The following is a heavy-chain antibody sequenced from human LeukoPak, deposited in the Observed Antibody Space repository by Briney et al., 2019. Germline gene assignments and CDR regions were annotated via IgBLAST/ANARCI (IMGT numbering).Heavy chain of an antibody. CDR1: GFTFSSYW. CDR3: ARDTGMVYAIIPTPYYMDV. CDR2: IKQDGSEK. D-gene: IGHD2-8*01. J-gene: IGHJ6*03. Sequence: PGGPLRLSCAASGFTFSSYWMSWVRQAPGKGLEWVANIKQDGSEKYYVDSVKGRFTISRDNAKNSLYLQMNSLRAEDTAVYYCARDTGMVYAIIPTPYYMDVWGKGTTVTVSS. V-gene: IGHV3-7*01.